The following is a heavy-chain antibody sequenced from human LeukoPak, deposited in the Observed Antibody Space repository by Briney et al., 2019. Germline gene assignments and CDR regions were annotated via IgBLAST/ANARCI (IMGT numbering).Heavy chain of an antibody. V-gene: IGHV3-20*03. D-gene: IGHD5-18*01. J-gene: IGHJ4*02. Sequence: SCINWNGGTTGYSDSVNGLFTISRDNAKNSLYLQMNSLRAEDTALYYCARDVDTAARSYWGQGTLVTVSS. CDR3: ARDVDTAARSY. CDR2: INWNGGTT.